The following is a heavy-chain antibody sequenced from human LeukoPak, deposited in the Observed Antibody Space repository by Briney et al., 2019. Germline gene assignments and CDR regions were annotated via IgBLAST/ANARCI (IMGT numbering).Heavy chain of an antibody. CDR2: ISGSGGST. V-gene: IGHV3-23*01. Sequence: GGSLRLSCAASGFTFSSYAMSWVRQAPGKGLEWVSAISGSGGSTYYADSVKGRFTISRDNSQNTLYLQMNSLRAEDTAVYYCAKDLGDWLDYFDYWGQGTLVTVSS. J-gene: IGHJ4*02. CDR1: GFTFSSYA. D-gene: IGHD2-21*01. CDR3: AKDLGDWLDYFDY.